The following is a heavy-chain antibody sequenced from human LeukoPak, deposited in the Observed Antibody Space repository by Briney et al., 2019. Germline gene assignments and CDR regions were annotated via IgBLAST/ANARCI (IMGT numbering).Heavy chain of an antibody. Sequence: GGSLRLSCAASGFTFSSYAMTWVRQAPGEGLQWVSGISGSGTSAYYADSVKGRFTISRDNSKNTLYLQMNSLRAEDTAVYYCAKESGSYSFAWDYWGQGTLVTVSS. CDR2: ISGSGTSA. D-gene: IGHD1-26*01. CDR3: AKESGSYSFAWDY. CDR1: GFTFSSYA. V-gene: IGHV3-23*01. J-gene: IGHJ4*02.